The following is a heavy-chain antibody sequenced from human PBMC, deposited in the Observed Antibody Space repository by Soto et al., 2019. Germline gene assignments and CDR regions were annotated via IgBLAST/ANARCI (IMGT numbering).Heavy chain of an antibody. Sequence: QVQLQESGPGLVKPSETLSLTCTVSGGSISTYYWSWIRQPPGQGLEWIGYIYQTGSTNYNPSLERRVTMSVDTSKNQFSLELNSVTAADTAVYYCARGIGQLLPPLDWGQGTLVTVSS. J-gene: IGHJ4*02. CDR3: ARGIGQLLPPLD. V-gene: IGHV4-59*01. D-gene: IGHD1-1*01. CDR2: IYQTGST. CDR1: GGSISTYY.